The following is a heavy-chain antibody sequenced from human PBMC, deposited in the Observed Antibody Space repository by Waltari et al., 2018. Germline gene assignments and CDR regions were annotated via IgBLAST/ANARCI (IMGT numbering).Heavy chain of an antibody. CDR3: ARGINNGYSFDY. J-gene: IGHJ4*02. D-gene: IGHD5-18*01. CDR1: GLNFSTYP. Sequence: EVQLLESGGGLIKPGGSLRLSCVGAGLNFSTYPLAWVRQAPGRGLVWVSAISRSGVTTYYQYSLKGRVTISRDNSKNTLYLEVSSLRAEDTAVYYCARGINNGYSFDYWGLGTLVSVSS. CDR2: ISRSGVTT. V-gene: IGHV3-23*01.